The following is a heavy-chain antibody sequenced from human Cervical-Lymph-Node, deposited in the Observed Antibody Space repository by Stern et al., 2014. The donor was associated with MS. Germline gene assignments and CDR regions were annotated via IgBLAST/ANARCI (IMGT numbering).Heavy chain of an antibody. J-gene: IGHJ5*02. Sequence: VQLVESGAEVTKPGSSVKVSCKASRGTFSKFPSSWVRQAPGQGLEWMGGIFPVFGTPTYAQEFRGRVTITADVSTSTVYMELSSLRSDDTAVYYCALSSETSDRWYSLGYDLWGQGTLVTVSS. CDR1: RGTFSKFP. D-gene: IGHD6-13*01. CDR3: ALSSETSDRWYSLGYDL. CDR2: IFPVFGTP. V-gene: IGHV1-69*01.